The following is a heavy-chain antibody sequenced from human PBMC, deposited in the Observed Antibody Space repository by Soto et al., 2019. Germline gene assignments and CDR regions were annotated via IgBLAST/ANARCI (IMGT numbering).Heavy chain of an antibody. D-gene: IGHD1-26*01. CDR3: AKDKGIVGATTDDYYYGMDV. CDR1: VFTFSSYG. Sequence: WWSLRLSCAASVFTFSSYGMHWVRQAPGKGLEWVAVISYDGSNKYYADSVKGRFTISRDNSKNTLYQQMNSLRAEDTAVYYCAKDKGIVGATTDDYYYGMDVWGQGTTVTVS. V-gene: IGHV3-30*18. J-gene: IGHJ6*02. CDR2: ISYDGSNK.